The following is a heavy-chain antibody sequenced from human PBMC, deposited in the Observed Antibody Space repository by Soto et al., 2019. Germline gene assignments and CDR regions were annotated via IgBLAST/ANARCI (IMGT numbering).Heavy chain of an antibody. D-gene: IGHD1-26*01. Sequence: SVKVSCKASGYTFTSYGISWVRQAPGQGLEWMGWISVYNGNTNYAQKLQGRVTMTTDTSTSTAYMELRSLISDDTAVYYCARDAAVGLFDYWGQGTLVTVSS. CDR1: GYTFTSYG. V-gene: IGHV1-18*01. CDR2: ISVYNGNT. J-gene: IGHJ4*02. CDR3: ARDAAVGLFDY.